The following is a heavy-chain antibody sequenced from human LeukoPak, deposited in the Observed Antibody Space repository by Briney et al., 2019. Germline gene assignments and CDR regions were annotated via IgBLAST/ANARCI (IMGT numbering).Heavy chain of an antibody. Sequence: SQTLSLTCTVSGGSISSGGYYWSWIRQPPGKGLEWIGYIYHSGSTYYNPSLKSRVTISVDRSKNQFSLKLSSVTAADTAVYYCAREYGVGATFPDYWGQGTLVTVSS. V-gene: IGHV4-30-2*01. CDR3: AREYGVGATFPDY. J-gene: IGHJ4*02. D-gene: IGHD1-26*01. CDR2: IYHSGST. CDR1: GGSISSGGYY.